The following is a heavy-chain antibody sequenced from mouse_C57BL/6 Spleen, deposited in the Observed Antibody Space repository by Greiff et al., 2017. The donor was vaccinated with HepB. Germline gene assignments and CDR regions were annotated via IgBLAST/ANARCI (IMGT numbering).Heavy chain of an antibody. V-gene: IGHV1-18*01. CDR2: INPNNGGT. J-gene: IGHJ1*03. CDR3: ARGCNYEYFDV. CDR1: GYTFTDYN. Sequence: VQLQQSGPELVKPGASVKIPCKASGYTFTDYNMDWVKQSHGKSLEWIGDINPNNGGTIYNQKFKGKATLTVDKSSSTAYMELRSLTSEDTAVYYCARGCNYEYFDVWGTGTTVTVSS. D-gene: IGHD2-1*01.